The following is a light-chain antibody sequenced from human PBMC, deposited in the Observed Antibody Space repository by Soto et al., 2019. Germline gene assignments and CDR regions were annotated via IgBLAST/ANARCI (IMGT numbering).Light chain of an antibody. CDR3: SSYTSNNTAV. CDR1: SSDVGGYNY. CDR2: DVS. J-gene: IGLJ2*01. Sequence: QSVLTQPASVSGSPGQSITISCTGTSSDVGGYNYVSWYQQHPGKAPKLMIYDVSNRPSGVSNRFSGSKSGNTASLTISGLQAEDEADYYCSSYTSNNTAVFGGGTKLTVL. V-gene: IGLV2-14*01.